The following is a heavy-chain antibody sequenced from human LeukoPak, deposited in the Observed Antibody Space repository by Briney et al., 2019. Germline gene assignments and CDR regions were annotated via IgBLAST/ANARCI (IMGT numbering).Heavy chain of an antibody. J-gene: IGHJ4*02. CDR3: ARGGGTIAVAIDY. Sequence: SETLSLTCTVSGGSISSHYWSWIRQPAGKGLEWIGRIYTSGSTNYNPSLKSRVTMSVDTSKNQFSLKLSSVPAADTAVYYCARGGGTIAVAIDYWGQGTLVTVSS. CDR2: IYTSGST. V-gene: IGHV4-4*07. CDR1: GGSISSHY. D-gene: IGHD6-19*01.